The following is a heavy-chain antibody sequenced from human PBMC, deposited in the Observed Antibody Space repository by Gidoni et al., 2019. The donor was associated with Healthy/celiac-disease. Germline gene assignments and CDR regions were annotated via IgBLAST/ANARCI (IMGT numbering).Heavy chain of an antibody. CDR1: GFTFSSYG. Sequence: QVQLVESGGGVVQPGRSLRLSCAPSGFTFSSYGMHWVRQAPGKGLEWVAVIWYDGSNKYYADSVKGRFTISRDNSKNTLYLQMNSLRAEDTAVYYCARDRVTAAGTLYYYYGMDVWGQGTTVTVSS. D-gene: IGHD6-13*01. V-gene: IGHV3-33*01. J-gene: IGHJ6*02. CDR3: ARDRVTAAGTLYYYYGMDV. CDR2: IWYDGSNK.